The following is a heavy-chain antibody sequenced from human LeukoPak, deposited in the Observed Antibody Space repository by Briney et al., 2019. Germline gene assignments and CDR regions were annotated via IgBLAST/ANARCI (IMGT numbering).Heavy chain of an antibody. CDR2: IYYSGST. CDR3: ARGSKYSSGWYGPFDY. D-gene: IGHD6-19*01. V-gene: IGHV4-39*07. Sequence: SETLSLTCTVSADSINNTIYYWGRIRQPPGKGLEWIGSIYYSGSTYYNPSLKSRVTISVDTSKNQFSLKLSSVTAADTAVYYCARGSKYSSGWYGPFDYWGQGTLVTVSS. CDR1: ADSINNTIYY. J-gene: IGHJ4*02.